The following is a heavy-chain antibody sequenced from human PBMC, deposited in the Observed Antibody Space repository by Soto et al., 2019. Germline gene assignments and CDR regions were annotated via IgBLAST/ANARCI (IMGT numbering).Heavy chain of an antibody. CDR2: IKGGNGIT. J-gene: IGHJ3*01. CDR3: AGFWHGDRRLET. Sequence: QVHLVQSGAEVRKPGASVFVSCKASGYTFSGSEIHWVRQAPGQRLEWMGWIKGGNGITKSSQEFQDRVTFKKDTSANTAYMGLSSLRSEDTAVYYCAGFWHGDRRLETRGQGTMVIVSA. CDR1: GYTFSGSE. D-gene: IGHD4-17*01. V-gene: IGHV1-3*01.